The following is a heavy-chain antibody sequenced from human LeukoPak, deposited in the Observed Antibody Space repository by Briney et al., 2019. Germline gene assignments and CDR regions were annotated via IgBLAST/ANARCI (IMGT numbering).Heavy chain of an antibody. CDR2: INPNSGGT. D-gene: IGHD2-21*02. J-gene: IGHJ4*02. CDR3: ARLVVTSNSDDFDY. Sequence: ASVKVSCKASGYTFTDYYMHWVRQAPGQGLEWMGWINPNSGGTGYAQKFQGRVTVTRDTSITTAYMELSRLRSDDTAVYYCARLVVTSNSDDFDYWGQGTLVTVSS. CDR1: GYTFTDYY. V-gene: IGHV1-2*02.